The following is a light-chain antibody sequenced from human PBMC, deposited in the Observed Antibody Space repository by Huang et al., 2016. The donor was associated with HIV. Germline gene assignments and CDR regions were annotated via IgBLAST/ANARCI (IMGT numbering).Light chain of an antibody. Sequence: EIVLTQSPDTLSLSPGESATLSCRASQNVSSNCLAWYQQKPGQAPRLLIFGASRRATGIPDRFSGSGSGTDCTLTISRLEPEDFAVYYCQQCGGSPYTFGQGTKLEIK. CDR2: GAS. CDR3: QQCGGSPYT. V-gene: IGKV3-20*01. CDR1: QNVSSNC. J-gene: IGKJ2*01.